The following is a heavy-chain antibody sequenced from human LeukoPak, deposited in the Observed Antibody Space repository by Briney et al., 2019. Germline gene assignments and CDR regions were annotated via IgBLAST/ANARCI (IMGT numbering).Heavy chain of an antibody. CDR1: GFTFSSYW. J-gene: IGHJ3*02. Sequence: XGSLRLSCAASGFTFSSYWMSWVRQAAGKGLEWVANIKQDGSEKYYVDSVKGRFTISRDNAKNSLYLQMNSLRAEDTAVYYCAGGLGYCSSTSCYGDAFDIWGQGTMVTVSS. D-gene: IGHD2-2*01. CDR3: AGGLGYCSSTSCYGDAFDI. CDR2: IKQDGSEK. V-gene: IGHV3-7*01.